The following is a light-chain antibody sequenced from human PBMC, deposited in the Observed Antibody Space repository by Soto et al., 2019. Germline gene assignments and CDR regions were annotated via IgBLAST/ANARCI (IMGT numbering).Light chain of an antibody. CDR1: QSVSNNY. CDR3: QQYGSSGT. V-gene: IGKV3-20*01. CDR2: GAS. J-gene: IGKJ1*01. Sequence: EIVLTHSPGTLALSPCERATLSCRASQSVSNNYLAWYQQKPGQAPRLPIYGASNRATGIPDRFSGSGSGTDFTLTISRLEPEEFAVYYCQQYGSSGTFGQGTKV.